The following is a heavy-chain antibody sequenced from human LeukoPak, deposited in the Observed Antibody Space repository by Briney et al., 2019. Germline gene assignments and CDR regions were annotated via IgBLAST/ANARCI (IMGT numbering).Heavy chain of an antibody. CDR1: GVSISNYY. V-gene: IGHV4-59*01. J-gene: IGHJ4*02. CDR3: ARVYTSWSFDH. Sequence: SETLSLTCSVSGVSISNYYWTWIRQPPGKGLEWVGYVYYSGNTNYNPSLKSRVTISVDTSKNQFSLRLTSVTAADTAVYYCARVYTSWSFDHWGQGTLVTVSS. CDR2: VYYSGNT. D-gene: IGHD2-2*02.